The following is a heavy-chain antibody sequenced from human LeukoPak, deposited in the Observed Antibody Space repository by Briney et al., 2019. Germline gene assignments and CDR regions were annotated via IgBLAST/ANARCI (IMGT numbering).Heavy chain of an antibody. CDR3: ARVRRVGATVTIDY. CDR2: ISSSSSYI. V-gene: IGHV3-21*01. J-gene: IGHJ4*02. Sequence: GGSLRLSCAASGFTFSSYGMSWVRQAPGKGLEWVSSISSSSSYIYYADSVKGRFTISRDNAKNSLYLQMNGLRAEDTAVYYCARVRRVGATVTIDYWGQGTLVTVSS. D-gene: IGHD1-26*01. CDR1: GFTFSSYG.